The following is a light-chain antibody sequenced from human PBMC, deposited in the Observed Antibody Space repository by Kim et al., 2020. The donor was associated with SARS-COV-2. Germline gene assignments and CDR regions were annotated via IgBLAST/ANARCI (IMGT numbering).Light chain of an antibody. CDR1: QSVLYSSNNKNY. CDR3: QQYYTTPWT. J-gene: IGKJ1*01. Sequence: VTINCKSSQSVLYSSNNKNYLAWYQLRPGQPPKLLIYWASTRESGVPNRFSGSGSGTDFTLTISTLQSEDVAVYYCQQYYTTPWTFGQGTKVDIK. CDR2: WAS. V-gene: IGKV4-1*01.